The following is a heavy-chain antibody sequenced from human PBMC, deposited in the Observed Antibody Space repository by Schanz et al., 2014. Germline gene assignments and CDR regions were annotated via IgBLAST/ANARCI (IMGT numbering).Heavy chain of an antibody. D-gene: IGHD4-17*01. CDR1: GFSLNTYG. Sequence: QAQLMESGGGVVQPGTSLILSCSVSGFSLNTYGIHWFRQPAGKGLEWVAVIWNNGVTKYYADSVRGRFTISRDRFQNNLYLRMSSLRAEDTAVYDCARPRFDYGEVGYWGQGTLVTVSS. CDR2: IWNNGVTK. V-gene: IGHV3-33*01. CDR3: ARPRFDYGEVGY. J-gene: IGHJ4*02.